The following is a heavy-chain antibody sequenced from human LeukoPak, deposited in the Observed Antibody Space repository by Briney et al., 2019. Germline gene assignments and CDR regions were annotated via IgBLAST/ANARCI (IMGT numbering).Heavy chain of an antibody. J-gene: IGHJ4*02. CDR2: IYYSGST. Sequence: PSETLSLTCTVSGGSTSSYYWSWIRQPPGKGLEWIGYIYYSGSTNYNPSLKSRVTISVDTSKNQFSLKLSSVTAADTAVYYCARASPPPYDVSGYYFAHWGQGTLVTVSS. V-gene: IGHV4-59*08. CDR3: ARASPPPYDVSGYYFAH. D-gene: IGHD3-22*01. CDR1: GGSTSSYY.